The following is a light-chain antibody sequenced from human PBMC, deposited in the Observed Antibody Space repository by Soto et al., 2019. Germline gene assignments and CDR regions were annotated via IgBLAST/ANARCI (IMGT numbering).Light chain of an antibody. CDR2: GAS. J-gene: IGKJ1*01. V-gene: IGKV3-20*01. CDR3: QQYGSLPRT. CDR1: QSVTSSY. Sequence: EIVLTQSPGTLSLSPGERATLSCRASQSVTSSYLAWYQQKPGQAPRLLMYGASSRDTGIQDRFSGSGSGTDFTLTITRLEPKDFAVYYCQQYGSLPRTFGQGTKVEIK.